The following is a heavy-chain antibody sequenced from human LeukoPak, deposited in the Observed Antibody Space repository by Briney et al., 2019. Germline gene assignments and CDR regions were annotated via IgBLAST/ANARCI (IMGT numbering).Heavy chain of an antibody. CDR2: ISAYNGNT. CDR3: ARGGYYYDSSGYYYSRWFDP. D-gene: IGHD3-22*01. V-gene: IGHV1-18*01. CDR1: GYTFTSYG. J-gene: IGHJ5*02. Sequence: GASVKVSCKASGYTFTSYGISWVRQAPGQGLGWMGWISAYNGNTNYAQKLQGRVTMTTDTSTSTAYMELRSLRSDDTAVYYCARGGYYYDSSGYYYSRWFDPWGQGTLVTVSS.